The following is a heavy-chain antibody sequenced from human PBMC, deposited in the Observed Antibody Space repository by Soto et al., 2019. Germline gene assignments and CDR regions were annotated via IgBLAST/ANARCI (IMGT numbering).Heavy chain of an antibody. Sequence: QVHLVESGGGVVQPGTSLRVSCVGSGFTFRSYVIHWVRQAPGKGREWVALTSYDGSDKYYGDSVRGRFTISRDNSRNTVDLKMDSLSLEATALYYCARWGTTGGLDVWGQGTLVSVSS. D-gene: IGHD3-16*01. V-gene: IGHV3-30*19. CDR1: GFTFRSYV. J-gene: IGHJ1*01. CDR3: ARWGTTGGLDV. CDR2: TSYDGSDK.